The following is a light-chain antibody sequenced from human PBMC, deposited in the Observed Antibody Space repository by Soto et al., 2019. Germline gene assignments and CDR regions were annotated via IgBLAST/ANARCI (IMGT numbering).Light chain of an antibody. CDR3: QQRTNWHLT. CDR2: DAS. J-gene: IGKJ4*01. CDR1: RSVGRS. V-gene: IGKV3-11*01. Sequence: ETVLTQSPATLSLSPGERATLSCRASRSVGRSLAWYQQKPGQAPRLLIYDASNRATGIPARLSGSGSGTDFTLTISSLEPEDFGIYYFQQRTNWHLTFGGGTTVEIK.